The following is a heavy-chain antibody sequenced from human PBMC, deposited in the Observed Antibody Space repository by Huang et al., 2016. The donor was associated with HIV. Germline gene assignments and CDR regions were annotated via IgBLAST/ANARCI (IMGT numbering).Heavy chain of an antibody. CDR2: IIEDSGQK. Sequence: EVQLVESGGGLVQPGGSLRLSCAASVFDFSSYWVMWLRQVLGKGREWGASIIEDSGQKDYLDSVKGRFIISRDNPKKSLYLQMNNLRAEDAAVYYCARDPFIKAFDIWGQGTLVTVSS. V-gene: IGHV3-7*01. CDR1: VFDFSSYW. CDR3: ARDPFIKAFDI. J-gene: IGHJ3*02.